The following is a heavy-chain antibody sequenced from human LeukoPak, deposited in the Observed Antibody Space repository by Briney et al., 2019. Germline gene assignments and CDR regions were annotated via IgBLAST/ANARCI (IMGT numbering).Heavy chain of an antibody. Sequence: PSGTLSLTCGVSGGSITSTNWWSWVRQPPGQGLEWIGEISLTGRTNYNPSLIGRVIMSLDESRNQLSLTLTSVTAADTAMYYCARSLTVTYGAFDIWGQGTMVTVSS. CDR2: ISLTGRT. V-gene: IGHV4-4*02. D-gene: IGHD4-17*01. CDR3: ARSLTVTYGAFDI. CDR1: GGSITSTNW. J-gene: IGHJ3*02.